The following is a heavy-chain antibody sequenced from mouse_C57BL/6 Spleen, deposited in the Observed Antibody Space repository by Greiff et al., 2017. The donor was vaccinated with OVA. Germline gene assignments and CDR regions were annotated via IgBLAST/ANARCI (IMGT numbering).Heavy chain of an antibody. CDR2: IYPGDGDT. V-gene: IGHV1-82*01. Sequence: VQLQESGPELVKPGASVKISCKASGYAFSSSWMNWVKQRPGKGLEWIGRIYPGDGDTNYNGKFKGKATLTADKSSSTAYMQLSSLTSEDSAVYFCARSGYGSSSDYFDYWGQGTTLTVSS. J-gene: IGHJ2*01. D-gene: IGHD1-1*01. CDR3: ARSGYGSSSDYFDY. CDR1: GYAFSSSW.